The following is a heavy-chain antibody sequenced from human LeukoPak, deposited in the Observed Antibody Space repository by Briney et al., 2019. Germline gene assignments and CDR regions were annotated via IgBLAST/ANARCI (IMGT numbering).Heavy chain of an antibody. CDR1: GFTFTRYA. CDR3: AKGRGATYQWYFDL. Sequence: PGGSLRLSCEASGFTFTRYAMNWVRQAPGKGLEWISAISGSGGASYYADSVKGRFTVSRDNSKNTSYLQLNSLRAEDTATYCAKGRGATYQWYFDLWGRGTLVTVAT. V-gene: IGHV3-23*01. J-gene: IGHJ2*01. CDR2: ISGSGGAS.